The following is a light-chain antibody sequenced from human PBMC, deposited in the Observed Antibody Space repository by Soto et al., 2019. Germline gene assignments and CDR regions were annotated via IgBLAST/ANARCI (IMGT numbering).Light chain of an antibody. CDR2: AAS. Sequence: DIQMTQSPSSLSASVGDTVTITCRASQGIIDYLAWFQQRPGKVPKLLIYAASTLHTGFPSRFSGSGAGTDFTLTINSLQPEDVGTYYCQKYDTAPQTFGPGTRVTIK. V-gene: IGKV1-27*01. J-gene: IGKJ1*01. CDR1: QGIIDY. CDR3: QKYDTAPQT.